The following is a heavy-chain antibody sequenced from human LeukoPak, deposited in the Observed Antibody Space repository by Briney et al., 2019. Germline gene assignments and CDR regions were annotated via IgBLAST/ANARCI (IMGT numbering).Heavy chain of an antibody. CDR1: GFRFDSYS. Sequence: TGGSLRLSCAASGFRFDSYSMNWVRQAPGKGLEWVSYISSSSGTISYADSVKGRFTISRDNAKNSVYLQMNSLRDDDTGVYHCARDTASSGYFFGGQGTLVTVSP. D-gene: IGHD3-22*01. V-gene: IGHV3-48*02. CDR3: ARDTASSGYFF. CDR2: ISSSSGTI. J-gene: IGHJ4*02.